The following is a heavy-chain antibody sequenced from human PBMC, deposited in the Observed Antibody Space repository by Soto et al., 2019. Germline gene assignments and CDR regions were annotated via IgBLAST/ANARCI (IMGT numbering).Heavy chain of an antibody. CDR1: GGSISSGGYY. Sequence: PSETLSLTCTVSGGSISSGGYYWSWIRQHPGKGLEWIGYIYYSGSTYYNPSLKSRVTISVDTSKNQFSLKLSSVTAADTAVYYCASFSGIAATYLLFNPWGQGTLVTSPQ. CDR3: ASFSGIAATYLLFNP. CDR2: IYYSGST. V-gene: IGHV4-31*03. D-gene: IGHD6-13*01. J-gene: IGHJ5*02.